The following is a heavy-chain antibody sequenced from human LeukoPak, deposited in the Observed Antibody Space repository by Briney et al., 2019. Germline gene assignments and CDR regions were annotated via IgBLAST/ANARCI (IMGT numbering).Heavy chain of an antibody. V-gene: IGHV3-13*01. J-gene: IGHJ3*02. CDR2: IGIAGDT. D-gene: IGHD3-10*01. CDR1: GFTSSSYD. Sequence: GGSLRLSCAASGFTSSSYDMQWVRQVIGKGLEWVSAIGIAGDTHYSGSVKGRFTISRENAKNSLYLQMNSLRAGDTAVYYCAGTEGGDAFDIWGQGTMVTVSS. CDR3: AGTEGGDAFDI.